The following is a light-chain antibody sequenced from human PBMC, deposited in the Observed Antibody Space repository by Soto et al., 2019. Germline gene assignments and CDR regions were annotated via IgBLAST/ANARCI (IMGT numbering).Light chain of an antibody. J-gene: IGLJ1*01. CDR1: SSNIGSNY. CDR3: AAWDDSLTYV. Sequence: QSVLTQPPSASGTPGQRVTISCSGSSSNIGSNYVYWYQQLPGTAPQLLIYRNNQRPSGVPDRFSGSKSGTSASLAISGRRSEDEADYYCAAWDDSLTYVFGTGTKLTVL. CDR2: RNN. V-gene: IGLV1-47*01.